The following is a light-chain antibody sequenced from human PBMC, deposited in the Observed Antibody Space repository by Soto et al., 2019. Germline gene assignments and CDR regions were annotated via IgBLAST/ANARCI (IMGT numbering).Light chain of an antibody. V-gene: IGKV3-20*01. CDR3: QQYGSSPRRA. Sequence: EIVLTQSPGNMSLSPGERATLSCRASKSVSSSYLAWYQQKPGQAPRLLIYGASSRATGIPDRFSGSGSGTDFTLTISRLEPEDFAVYYCQQYGSSPRRAFVPGTKVDIK. J-gene: IGKJ3*01. CDR1: KSVSSSY. CDR2: GAS.